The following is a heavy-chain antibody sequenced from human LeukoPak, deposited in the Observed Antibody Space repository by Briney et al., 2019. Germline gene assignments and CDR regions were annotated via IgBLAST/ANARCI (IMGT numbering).Heavy chain of an antibody. CDR3: ATIKRYDTRRSASVGVDH. CDR2: INHDGSST. D-gene: IGHD2-15*01. V-gene: IGHV3-74*01. Sequence: GGSLRLFCATSGFAFTTFWMHWVRQAPGKGLVWVSRINHDGSSTNYADSVKGRFTISRDNAKNSLYLQMNSLRAEDTALYYCATIKRYDTRRSASVGVDHWGQGTLVTVSS. J-gene: IGHJ4*02. CDR1: GFAFTTFW.